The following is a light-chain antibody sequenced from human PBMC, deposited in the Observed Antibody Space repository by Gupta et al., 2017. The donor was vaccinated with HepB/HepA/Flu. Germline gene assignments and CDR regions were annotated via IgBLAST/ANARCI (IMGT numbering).Light chain of an antibody. Sequence: DIQMTQSPSILSASVGDIVTLTCRANQHIYSYLAWYQQNPGKAPKLLISRASTLERGVPSRFSGSGSGTDFTLTISGLQPDDFTTYYCQQYYSFPYTFGPGTKVDIK. CDR3: QQYYSFPYT. J-gene: IGKJ2*01. V-gene: IGKV1-5*03. CDR1: QHIYSY. CDR2: RAS.